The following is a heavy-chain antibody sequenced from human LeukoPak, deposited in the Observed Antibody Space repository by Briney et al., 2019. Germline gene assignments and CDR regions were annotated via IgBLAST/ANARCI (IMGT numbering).Heavy chain of an antibody. CDR1: GFTFNNAW. V-gene: IGHV3-15*01. CDR2: TKSKTDGGTT. D-gene: IGHD5-24*01. Sequence: GGSLRLSCAASGFTFNNAWMSWVRQAPGKGLEWVGRTKSKTDGGTTDYAAPVKGRFTISRDDSENTLYLQMNSLRSEDTAVYYCARGRGGDGYNWLCYFDYWGQGTLVTVSS. J-gene: IGHJ4*02. CDR3: ARGRGGDGYNWLCYFDY.